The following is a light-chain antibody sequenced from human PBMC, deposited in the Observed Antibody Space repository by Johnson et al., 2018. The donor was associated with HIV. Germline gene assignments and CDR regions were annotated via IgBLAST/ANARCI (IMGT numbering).Light chain of an antibody. CDR3: GTWDSSLSAGV. CDR2: ENN. CDR1: SSNVGNNY. Sequence: TQPPSVSAAPGQKVTIYCSGSSSNVGNNYVSWYQQLPGKTPKLLIYENNKRPSGIPDRFSGSKSGTSATLGITGLQPGDGADYYLGTWDSSLSAGVFGTVTKVTVL. J-gene: IGLJ1*01. V-gene: IGLV1-51*02.